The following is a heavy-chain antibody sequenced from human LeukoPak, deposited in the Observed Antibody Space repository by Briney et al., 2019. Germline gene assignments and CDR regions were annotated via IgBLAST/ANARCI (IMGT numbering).Heavy chain of an antibody. J-gene: IGHJ4*02. V-gene: IGHV3-23*01. D-gene: IGHD3-22*01. CDR2: ISGSGGST. Sequence: GGSLRLSCAASGFTFSSYAMSWVRQAPGKGLEWVSAISGSGGSTYYADSVKGRFTISRDNSKNTLYLQMNSLRAEDTAVYYCAKSQEDFPRLMIAVALDYWGQGTLVTVSS. CDR1: GFTFSSYA. CDR3: AKSQEDFPRLMIAVALDY.